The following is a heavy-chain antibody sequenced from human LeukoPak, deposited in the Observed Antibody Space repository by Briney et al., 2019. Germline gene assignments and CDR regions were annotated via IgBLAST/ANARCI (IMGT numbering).Heavy chain of an antibody. D-gene: IGHD3-22*01. V-gene: IGHV1-18*01. CDR1: GYTFTSYG. CDR2: ISAYNGNT. Sequence: GASVKVSCKASGYTFTSYGISWVRQAPGQGLEWMGWISAYNGNTNYAQKLHGRVTMTTDTSTSTAYMELRSLRSDDTAVYYCARDYYDSSGYYYYLDYWGQGTLVTVSS. J-gene: IGHJ4*02. CDR3: ARDYYDSSGYYYYLDY.